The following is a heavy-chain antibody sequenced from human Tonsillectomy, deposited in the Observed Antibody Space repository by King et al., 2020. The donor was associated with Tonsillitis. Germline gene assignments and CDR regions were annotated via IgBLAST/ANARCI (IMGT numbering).Heavy chain of an antibody. CDR2: INPNSGGT. V-gene: IGHV1-2*02. Sequence: QLVQSGAEVKKPGASVKVSCKASGYTFTDYYVHWVRQAPGQGLEWMGWINPNSGGTNYEQKFQGRVTITRDTSLSTAYMELSRLRSDDTAVYYCARESSNWYNWFDPWGQGTLVTVSS. J-gene: IGHJ5*02. CDR1: GYTFTDYY. CDR3: ARESSNWYNWFDP. D-gene: IGHD6-13*01.